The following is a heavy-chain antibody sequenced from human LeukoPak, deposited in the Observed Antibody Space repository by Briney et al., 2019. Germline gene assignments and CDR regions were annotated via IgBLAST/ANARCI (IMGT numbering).Heavy chain of an antibody. CDR3: ARGGGGCSSTSCYRWFDP. Sequence: SETLSLTCTVSGGPISSGGYYWSWIRQHPGKGLEWIGYIYYSGSTYYNPSLKSRVTISVDTSKNQFSLKLSSVTAADTAVYYCARGGGGCSSTSCYRWFDPWGQGTLVTVSS. J-gene: IGHJ5*02. CDR1: GGPISSGGYY. V-gene: IGHV4-31*03. CDR2: IYYSGST. D-gene: IGHD2-2*01.